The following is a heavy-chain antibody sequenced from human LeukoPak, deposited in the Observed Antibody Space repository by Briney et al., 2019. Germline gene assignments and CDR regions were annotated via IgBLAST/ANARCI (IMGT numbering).Heavy chain of an antibody. V-gene: IGHV3-7*01. CDR3: ARDHTLAAGAAAS. CDR1: GFNFSSYW. D-gene: IGHD6-13*01. J-gene: IGHJ5*02. CDR2: INQDGNDK. Sequence: GGSLRLSCAASGFNFSSYWMSWVRQAPGKGLEWVANINQDGNDKYYLDSVKGRFTFSRDNAKNSLYLQMNSLRADDTAVYYCARDHTLAAGAAASWGQGTLVSVSS.